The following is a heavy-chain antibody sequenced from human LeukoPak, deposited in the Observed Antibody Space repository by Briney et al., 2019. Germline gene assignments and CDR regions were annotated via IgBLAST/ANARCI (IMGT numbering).Heavy chain of an antibody. CDR2: ISAYNGNT. CDR1: GFAFTNHG. D-gene: IGHD6-13*01. CDR3: ARGPPAAGDFDY. J-gene: IGHJ4*02. V-gene: IGHV1-18*01. Sequence: ASVKVSCKASGFAFTNHGINWVRQAPGQGLEWMGWISAYNGNTYYAQKLQGRVTVTTDTSTSTAYMELRSLRSDDTAVYYCARGPPAAGDFDYWGQGTLVTVSS.